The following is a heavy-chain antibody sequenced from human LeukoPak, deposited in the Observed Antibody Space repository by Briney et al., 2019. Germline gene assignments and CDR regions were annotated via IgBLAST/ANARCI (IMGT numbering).Heavy chain of an antibody. J-gene: IGHJ4*02. CDR3: ATPLYYDILTGYPGDY. D-gene: IGHD3-9*01. V-gene: IGHV1-18*01. Sequence: ASVKVSCKASGYTFTSYGISWVRQAPGQGLEWMGWISAYNGNTNYAQKLQGRVTMTTDTSTSTAYMELRSVRSDDTAVYYCATPLYYDILTGYPGDYWGQGTLVTVSS. CDR2: ISAYNGNT. CDR1: GYTFTSYG.